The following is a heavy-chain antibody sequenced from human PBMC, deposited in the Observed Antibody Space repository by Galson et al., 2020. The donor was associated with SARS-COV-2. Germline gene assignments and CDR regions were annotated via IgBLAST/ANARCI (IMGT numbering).Heavy chain of an antibody. CDR3: ATGDVWFES. J-gene: IGHJ5*01. CDR1: GLTFSNTE. CDR2: ISMSGITI. V-gene: IGHV3-48*03. Sequence: GGSLRLSCTASGLTFSNTEMNWVRQAPGKGLEWLSYISMSGITIYYADSVKGRFTISRDNAENSLYLQMNSLRAEDTGIYYCATGDVWFESWGQGTLVTVSS. D-gene: IGHD7-27*01.